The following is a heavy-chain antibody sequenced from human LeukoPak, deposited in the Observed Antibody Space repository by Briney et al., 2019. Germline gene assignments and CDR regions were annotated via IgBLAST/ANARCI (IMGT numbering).Heavy chain of an antibody. D-gene: IGHD3-22*01. J-gene: IGHJ1*01. CDR1: GFTFSSYW. CDR3: ARAPSEIGGYYPEYFRH. V-gene: IGHV3-74*01. CDR2: IKSDGST. Sequence: GGSLILSCAASGFTFSSYWMHWVRQAPGKGLVWVSRIKSDGSTRYADSVKGRFTISRDNAKNTVSLQMTSLRAEDTGGYYCARAPSEIGGYYPEYFRHWGQGTLVIVSS.